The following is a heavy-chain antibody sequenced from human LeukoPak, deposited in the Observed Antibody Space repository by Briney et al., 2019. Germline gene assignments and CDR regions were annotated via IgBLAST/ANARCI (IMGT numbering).Heavy chain of an antibody. Sequence: GASVKVSCKASGGTFISYAISWVRQAPGQGLEWMGGIIPIFGTANYAQKFQGRVTITADESTSTAYMELSSLRSEDTAVYYCARMYYYDSSGSNYYYYGMDVWSQGTTVTVSS. D-gene: IGHD3-22*01. CDR3: ARMYYYDSSGSNYYYYGMDV. CDR2: IIPIFGTA. V-gene: IGHV1-69*13. J-gene: IGHJ6*02. CDR1: GGTFISYA.